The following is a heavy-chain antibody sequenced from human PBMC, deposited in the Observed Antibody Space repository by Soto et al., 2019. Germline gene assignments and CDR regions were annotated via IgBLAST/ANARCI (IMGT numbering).Heavy chain of an antibody. CDR2: IIPIFGTT. Sequence: SVKVSCKASGGSFTYTLSWVRQAPGQGLEWMGGIIPIFGTTNYAQKFQGRVTITADESAKTAYMELSTLRSEDTAVYYCARLHSHGTYGMDVWGQGTTVTVSS. V-gene: IGHV1-69*13. D-gene: IGHD6-13*01. J-gene: IGHJ6*02. CDR1: GGSFTYT. CDR3: ARLHSHGTYGMDV.